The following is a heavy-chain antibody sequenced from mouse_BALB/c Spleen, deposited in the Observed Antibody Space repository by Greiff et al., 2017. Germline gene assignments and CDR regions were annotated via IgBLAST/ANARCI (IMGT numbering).Heavy chain of an antibody. CDR3: ARGDYDSSYGWYFDV. V-gene: IGHV1-12*01. CDR2: IYPGNGDT. D-gene: IGHD1-1*01. CDR1: GYTFTSYN. J-gene: IGHJ1*01. Sequence: LQESGAELVKPGASVKMSCKASGYTFTSYNMHWVKQTPGQGLEWIGAIYPGNGDTSYNQKFKGKATLTADKSSSTAYMQLSSLTSEDSAVYYCARGDYDSSYGWYFDVWGAGTTVTVSS.